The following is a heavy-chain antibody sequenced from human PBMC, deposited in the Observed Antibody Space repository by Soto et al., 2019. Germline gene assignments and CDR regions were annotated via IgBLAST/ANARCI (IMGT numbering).Heavy chain of an antibody. Sequence: SETLSLTCAVSGGSISSSNWWSWVRQPPGKGLEWIGEIYHSGSTNYNPSLKSRVTISVDKSKNQFSLKLSSVTAADTAVYYCAGSSIYCSGMNYCGHCTLVPVSS. V-gene: IGHV4-4*02. CDR2: IYHSGST. D-gene: IGHD3-10*01. CDR3: AGSSIYCSGMNY. J-gene: IGHJ4*01. CDR1: GGSISSSNW.